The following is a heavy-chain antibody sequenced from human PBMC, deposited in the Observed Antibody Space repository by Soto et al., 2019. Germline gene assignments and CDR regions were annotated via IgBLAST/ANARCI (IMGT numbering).Heavy chain of an antibody. CDR3: ASLRGDILTGYYKAPYYYYYGMDV. Sequence: ASVKVSCKASGYTFTSYGISWVRQAPGQGLEWMGWISAYNGNTNYAQKLQGRVTMTTDTSTSTAYMELRSLRSDDTAVYYCASLRGDILTGYYKAPYYYYYGMDVWGQGTTVTVSS. J-gene: IGHJ6*02. V-gene: IGHV1-18*01. CDR2: ISAYNGNT. D-gene: IGHD3-9*01. CDR1: GYTFTSYG.